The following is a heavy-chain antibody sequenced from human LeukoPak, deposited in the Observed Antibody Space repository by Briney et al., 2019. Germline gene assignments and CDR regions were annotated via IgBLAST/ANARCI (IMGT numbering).Heavy chain of an antibody. D-gene: IGHD6-19*01. Sequence: GGSLRLSCAASGFTFSSYAMSWVRQAPGKGLEWVSAISGSGGSTYYADSVKGRFTISRDNSKNTLYLQMNSLRAEDTAVYYCARESSSGWYYYYGMDVWGQGTTVTVSS. CDR3: ARESSSGWYYYYGMDV. V-gene: IGHV3-23*01. CDR2: ISGSGGST. J-gene: IGHJ6*02. CDR1: GFTFSSYA.